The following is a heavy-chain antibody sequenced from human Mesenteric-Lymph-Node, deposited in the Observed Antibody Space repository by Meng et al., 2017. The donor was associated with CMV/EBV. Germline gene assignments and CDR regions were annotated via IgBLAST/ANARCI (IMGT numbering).Heavy chain of an antibody. V-gene: IGHV3-23*01. CDR2: VRGTGGRR. D-gene: IGHD3-3*01. Sequence: GESLKISCVASGFTFNNHAMSWVRQAPGKGPEWVAAVRGTGGRRHYADSVRGRFTISRDNFKDTLYLEMNSLRPEDTAVYYCAKGSVYGAVPNWPDPWGLGTLVTVSS. J-gene: IGHJ5*02. CDR3: AKGSVYGAVPNWPDP. CDR1: GFTFNNHA.